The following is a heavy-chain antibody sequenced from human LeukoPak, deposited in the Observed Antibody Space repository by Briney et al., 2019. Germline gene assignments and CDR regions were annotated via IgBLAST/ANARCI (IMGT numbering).Heavy chain of an antibody. CDR2: ISWDGGST. V-gene: IGHV3-43*01. Sequence: PGGSLRLSCAASGFTFDDYTMHWVRQAPGKGLEWVSLISWDGGSTYYADSVKGRFTIFRDNSKNSLYLQMNSLRTEDTALYYCAKDMSVGSGTYFDIWGQGTMVTVSS. CDR1: GFTFDDYT. D-gene: IGHD3-10*01. J-gene: IGHJ3*02. CDR3: AKDMSVGSGTYFDI.